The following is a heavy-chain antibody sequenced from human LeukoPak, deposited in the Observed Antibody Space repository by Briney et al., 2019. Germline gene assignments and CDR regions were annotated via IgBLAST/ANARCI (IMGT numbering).Heavy chain of an antibody. V-gene: IGHV5-51*01. CDR1: GHSFTSYW. J-gene: IGHJ5*02. CDR2: IYPGDSDT. Sequence: GESLKISCKGSGHSFTSYWIGWVRQMPGKGLEWMGIIYPGDSDTRYSPSFQGQVTISADKSISTAYLQWSSLKASDTAMYYCASSYYYDSSGYYWAFDPWGQGTLVTVSS. D-gene: IGHD3-22*01. CDR3: ASSYYYDSSGYYWAFDP.